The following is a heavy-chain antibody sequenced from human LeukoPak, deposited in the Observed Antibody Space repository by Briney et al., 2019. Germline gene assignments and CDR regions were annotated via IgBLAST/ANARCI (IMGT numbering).Heavy chain of an antibody. J-gene: IGHJ4*01. CDR2: IRSKANSYAT. CDR1: GFTLSGSA. Sequence: PGGSLRLSCAASGFTLSGSAMHWVGQASGKGLEWVGRIRSKANSYATAYAASVKGRFTISRDDSKNTAYLQMNSLKTEDTAVYYCTRQGPGYSSGFDDYWGHGTLVTVSS. D-gene: IGHD6-19*01. CDR3: TRQGPGYSSGFDDY. V-gene: IGHV3-73*01.